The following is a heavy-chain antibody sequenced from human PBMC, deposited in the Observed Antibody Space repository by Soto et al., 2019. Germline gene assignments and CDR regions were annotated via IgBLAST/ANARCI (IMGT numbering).Heavy chain of an antibody. V-gene: IGHV4-4*02. D-gene: IGHD6-19*01. Sequence: QVQLQESGPGLVKPSGTLSLTCAVSSGSISSSNWWSWVRQPPGKGLEWIGEIYHSGSTNYNPFLKSRVTISVDKSKNQFSLKLSSVTAADTAMYYCARDIRYSSLEEYFQHWGQGTLVTVSS. CDR2: IYHSGST. CDR1: SGSISSSNW. J-gene: IGHJ1*01. CDR3: ARDIRYSSLEEYFQH.